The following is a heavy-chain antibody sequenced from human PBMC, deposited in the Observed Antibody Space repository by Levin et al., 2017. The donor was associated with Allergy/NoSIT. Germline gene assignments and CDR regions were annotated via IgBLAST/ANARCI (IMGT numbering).Heavy chain of an antibody. J-gene: IGHJ3*02. CDR1: GYTFTSYY. D-gene: IGHD5-24*01. CDR2: INPSGGST. V-gene: IGHV1-46*01. Sequence: ASVKVSCKASGYTFTSYYMHWVRQAPGQGLEWMGIINPSGGSTSYAQKFQGRVTMTRDTSTSTVYMELSSLRSEDTAVYYWARSDGRDGYNFGGDAFDSWGQGTMVTVSS. CDR3: ARSDGRDGYNFGGDAFDS.